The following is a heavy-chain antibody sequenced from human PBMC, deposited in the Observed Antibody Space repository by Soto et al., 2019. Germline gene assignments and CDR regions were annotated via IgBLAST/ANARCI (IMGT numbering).Heavy chain of an antibody. V-gene: IGHV3-23*01. Sequence: PGGSLRLSCAASGFTFSSYAMSWVRQAPGKGLEWVSAISGSGGSTYYADSVKGRFTISRDNSKNTLYLQMNSLRAEDTAVYYCAKDLHPDSNYYDSSGFSYWGQGTLVTVSS. CDR1: GFTFSSYA. D-gene: IGHD3-22*01. CDR3: AKDLHPDSNYYDSSGFSY. CDR2: ISGSGGST. J-gene: IGHJ4*02.